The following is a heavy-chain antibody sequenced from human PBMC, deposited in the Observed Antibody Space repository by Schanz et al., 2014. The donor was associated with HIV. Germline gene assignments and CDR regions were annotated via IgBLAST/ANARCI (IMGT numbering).Heavy chain of an antibody. J-gene: IGHJ6*02. CDR2: ISSSGRTI. Sequence: EVHLVESGGGLVQPGGSLRLSCAASGFAFSSYSMNWVRQAPGKGLEWVSYISSSGRTIYYADSVKGRFTISRDNAKNSLYLQMNSLRDEDTAVYYCARASFDTNSTNSIIHGMDVWGQGTTVTVSS. V-gene: IGHV3-48*02. CDR3: ARASFDTNSTNSIIHGMDV. CDR1: GFAFSSYS. D-gene: IGHD2-2*02.